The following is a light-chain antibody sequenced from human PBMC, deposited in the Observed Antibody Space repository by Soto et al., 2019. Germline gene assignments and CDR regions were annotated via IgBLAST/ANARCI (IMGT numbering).Light chain of an antibody. CDR3: CSFAETYTV. V-gene: IGLV2-11*01. CDR2: EVS. J-gene: IGLJ2*01. CDR1: SSDVGGYNY. Sequence: QSVLTQPRSVSGSPGQSVTISCTGTSSDVGGYNYVSWYQQHPGKAPKLMIYEVSKRPSGVPDRFSGSKSGNTASLTISGLQGEDEADYYCCSFAETYTVFGGGTQLTVL.